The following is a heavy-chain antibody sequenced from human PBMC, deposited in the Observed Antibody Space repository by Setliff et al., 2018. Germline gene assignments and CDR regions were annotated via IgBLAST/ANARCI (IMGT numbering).Heavy chain of an antibody. CDR3: ARRWEFCRTTNCYHYSYGMGV. V-gene: IGHV5-51*01. Sequence: GESLTISCKGSGYTFANYWIGWVRQMPGKGLEWMGVIDPNDSDTRYSPSFQGQVTISADKSISTAYLQWSSLRASDTATYYCARRWEFCRTTNCYHYSYGMGVWGQGTTVTVSS. CDR2: IDPNDSDT. J-gene: IGHJ6*02. D-gene: IGHD2-2*01. CDR1: GYTFANYW.